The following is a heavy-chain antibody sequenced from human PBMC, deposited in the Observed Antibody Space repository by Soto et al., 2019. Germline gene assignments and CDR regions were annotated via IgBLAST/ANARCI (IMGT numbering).Heavy chain of an antibody. CDR2: VIPVLGQA. V-gene: IGHV1-69*13. D-gene: IGHD1-26*01. Sequence: SVKVSCKAPGGIFSSYAISWLRQAPGQGLEWMGAVIPVLGQAYYAQNLQDRVMITADESTRTAYMELSSLRSEDTAVYFCARVGGVGAPPGADYWGQGTLVTVSS. J-gene: IGHJ4*02. CDR1: GGIFSSYA. CDR3: ARVGGVGAPPGADY.